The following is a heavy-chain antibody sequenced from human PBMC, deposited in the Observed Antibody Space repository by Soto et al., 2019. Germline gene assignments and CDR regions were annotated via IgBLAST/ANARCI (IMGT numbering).Heavy chain of an antibody. Sequence: GGSLRLSCAASGFTFSSYEMNWVRQAPGKGLEWVSYISSSGSTIYYADSVKGRFTISRDNAKNSLYLQMNSLRAEDTAVYYCARGPRIPYCGGDCYHNNPFDPWGQGTLVTVSS. CDR2: ISSSGSTI. CDR1: GFTFSSYE. D-gene: IGHD2-21*02. CDR3: ARGPRIPYCGGDCYHNNPFDP. J-gene: IGHJ5*02. V-gene: IGHV3-48*03.